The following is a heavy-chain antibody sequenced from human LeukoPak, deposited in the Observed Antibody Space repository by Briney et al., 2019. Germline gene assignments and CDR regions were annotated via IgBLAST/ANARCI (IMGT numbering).Heavy chain of an antibody. D-gene: IGHD1-1*01. J-gene: IGHJ4*02. Sequence: GGSLRLSCAASGFTFSDYYMSWIRQAPGKGLEWVSYISTTSSYTKYADSVKGRFTISRDNAKNSLYLQMNSLRAEDTAVYYCARNTGTYDYRGQGTLVTVSS. CDR3: ARNTGTYDY. V-gene: IGHV3-11*06. CDR2: ISTTSSYT. CDR1: GFTFSDYY.